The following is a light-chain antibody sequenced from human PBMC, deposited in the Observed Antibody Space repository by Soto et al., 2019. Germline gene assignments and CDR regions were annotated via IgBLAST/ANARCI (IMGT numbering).Light chain of an antibody. CDR3: KSYAGSNTYV. CDR1: TNDIGVYDF. V-gene: IGLV2-8*01. J-gene: IGLJ1*01. Sequence: QSALTQPPSASGSPGQSVTISFTGTTNDIGVYDFVSWYQHHPGKAPRLIIYEVVQRPSGVPDRFSGSKSGNTASLTVSGLQAADEADYFCKSYAGSNTYVFGSGTKLTVL. CDR2: EVV.